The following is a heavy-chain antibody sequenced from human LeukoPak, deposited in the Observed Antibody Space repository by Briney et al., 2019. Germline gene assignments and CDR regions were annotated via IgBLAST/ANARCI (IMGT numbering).Heavy chain of an antibody. D-gene: IGHD5-24*01. J-gene: IGHJ4*02. CDR1: GGSISSSGYC. V-gene: IGHV4-39*07. CDR2: IYYSGST. Sequence: SETLSLTRTVSGGSISSSGYCWGWIRQPPGKGLEWIGSIYYSGSTYYNPSLKSRVTISVDTSKNQFSLKLSSVTAADTAVYYCANTRGGWLQLLGGGPFDYWGQGTLVTVSS. CDR3: ANTRGGWLQLLGGGPFDY.